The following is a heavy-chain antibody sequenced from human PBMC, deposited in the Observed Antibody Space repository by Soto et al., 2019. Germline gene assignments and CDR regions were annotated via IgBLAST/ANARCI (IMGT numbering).Heavy chain of an antibody. CDR2: ISGSDGST. V-gene: IGHV3-23*01. CDR1: GVTFSNCG. D-gene: IGHD6-13*01. CDR3: VGQYSSTWSVGDY. J-gene: IGHJ4*02. Sequence: GGSLRLSCAASGVTFSNCGMSWVRQAPGKGLEWVSAISGSDGSTYYTDSVKGRFTISRDNSKDTLYLQMNSLRADDTAVYYCVGQYSSTWSVGDYWARGTLVTVSS.